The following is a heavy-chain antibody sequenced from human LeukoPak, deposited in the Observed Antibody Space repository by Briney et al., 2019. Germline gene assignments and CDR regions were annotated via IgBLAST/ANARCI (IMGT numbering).Heavy chain of an antibody. CDR2: ISSSSSTI. CDR1: GLTFSTYS. D-gene: IGHD6-6*01. V-gene: IGHV3-48*02. CDR3: AREYSSSSGKALDY. Sequence: PGGSLRLSCAASGLTFSTYSTNWVRQAPGKGLEWVSYISSSSSTIYYADSVKGRFTISRDNAKNSLHLQMNTLRDEDTAVYYCAREYSSSSGKALDYWGQGTLVTISS. J-gene: IGHJ4*02.